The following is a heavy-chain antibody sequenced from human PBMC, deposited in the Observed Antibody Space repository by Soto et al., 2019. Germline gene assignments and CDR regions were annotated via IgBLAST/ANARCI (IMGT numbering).Heavy chain of an antibody. J-gene: IGHJ6*02. D-gene: IGHD2-15*01. CDR3: AKVVAATHYYYGMDV. Sequence: GASVKVSCKASGYTFTSYSMHWVLQAPGQRLEWMGWINAGNGNTKYSQKFQGRVTITRDTSASTAYMELSSLRSEDTAVYYCAKVVAATHYYYGMDVWGQGTTVTVSS. CDR2: INAGNGNT. V-gene: IGHV1-3*01. CDR1: GYTFTSYS.